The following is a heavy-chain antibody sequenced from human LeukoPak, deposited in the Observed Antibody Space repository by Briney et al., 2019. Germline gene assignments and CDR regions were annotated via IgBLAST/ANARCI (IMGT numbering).Heavy chain of an antibody. Sequence: GGSLRLSCAASGFTFSSYGMHWVRQAPGKGLEWVAVISYDGSNKYYADSVKGRFTISRDNSKNTLYLQMNSLRAEDTAVYYCAKEGYYYDSSGYNYYYGMDGWGQGTTVTVSS. CDR2: ISYDGSNK. V-gene: IGHV3-30*18. CDR3: AKEGYYYDSSGYNYYYGMDG. D-gene: IGHD3-22*01. CDR1: GFTFSSYG. J-gene: IGHJ6*02.